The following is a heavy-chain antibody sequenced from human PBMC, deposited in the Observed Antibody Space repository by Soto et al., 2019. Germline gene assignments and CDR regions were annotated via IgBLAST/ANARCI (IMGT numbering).Heavy chain of an antibody. CDR1: GFTFSSYD. CDR3: ARDQRPAYFYVSSGYAFDI. J-gene: IGHJ3*02. CDR2: IWYDGSNK. D-gene: IGHD3-22*01. Sequence: EESLRLYCATSGFTFSSYDMHWVRQAPGKGLEWVAVIWYDGSNKYYADSVKGRFTISRDNSKNTLYLQMNSLRAEDTAVYYCARDQRPAYFYVSSGYAFDIWGQGTMFTVSS. V-gene: IGHV3-33*01.